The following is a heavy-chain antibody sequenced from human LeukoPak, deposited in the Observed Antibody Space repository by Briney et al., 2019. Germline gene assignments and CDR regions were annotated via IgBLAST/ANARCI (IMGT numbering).Heavy chain of an antibody. Sequence: PGRSLRLSCAASGFIFGTYGMHWVRQAPGKGLEWVAVISYDGSTKYYVDSVKGRFTISRDNSKNTLYLQMNSLRAEDTAVYYCAKDMYGQGNSNDAFDIWGQGTMVTVSS. CDR2: ISYDGSTK. CDR3: AKDMYGQGNSNDAFDI. J-gene: IGHJ3*02. D-gene: IGHD1-7*01. CDR1: GFIFGTYG. V-gene: IGHV3-30*18.